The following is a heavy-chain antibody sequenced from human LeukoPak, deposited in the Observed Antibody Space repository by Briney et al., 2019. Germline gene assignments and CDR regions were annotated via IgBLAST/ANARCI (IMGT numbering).Heavy chain of an antibody. CDR3: ARSAVRGVTYYYYYMDV. J-gene: IGHJ6*03. D-gene: IGHD3-10*01. Sequence: SETLSLTCAVYGGSFSGYYWSWIRQPPGKGLEWIGEINHSGSTNYNPSLKGRVTISVDTSKNQFSLKLSSVTAADTAVYYCARSAVRGVTYYYYYMDVWGKGTTVTISS. CDR2: INHSGST. V-gene: IGHV4-34*01. CDR1: GGSFSGYY.